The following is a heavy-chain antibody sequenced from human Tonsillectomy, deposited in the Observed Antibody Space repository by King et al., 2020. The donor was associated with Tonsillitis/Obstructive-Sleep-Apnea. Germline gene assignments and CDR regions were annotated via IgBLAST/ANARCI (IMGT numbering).Heavy chain of an antibody. CDR2: INSDGSST. V-gene: IGHV3-74*01. D-gene: IGHD4-17*01. Sequence: VQLVESGGGLVQPGGSLRLSCAASGFTFSSYWMHWVRQAPGKGLVWVSRINSDGSSTSYADSVKGRFTISRDNAKNTLYLQMNSLRAEDTAVYYCARDPDYGDYSGAFDIWGQGTMVTVSS. CDR3: ARDPDYGDYSGAFDI. J-gene: IGHJ3*02. CDR1: GFTFSSYW.